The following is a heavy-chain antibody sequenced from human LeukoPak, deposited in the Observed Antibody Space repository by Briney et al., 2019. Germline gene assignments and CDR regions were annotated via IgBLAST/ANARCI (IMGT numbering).Heavy chain of an antibody. CDR1: GGSMSSYY. Sequence: SETLSLTCTVSGGSMSSYYWSWIRQPPGKGLEWIGYIYYSGSTNYNPSLKSRVTISVDTSKNQFSLKLSSVTAADTAVYYCARACGGDCYWAFDYWGQGTLVTVSS. J-gene: IGHJ4*02. CDR2: IYYSGST. V-gene: IGHV4-59*01. CDR3: ARACGGDCYWAFDY. D-gene: IGHD2-21*02.